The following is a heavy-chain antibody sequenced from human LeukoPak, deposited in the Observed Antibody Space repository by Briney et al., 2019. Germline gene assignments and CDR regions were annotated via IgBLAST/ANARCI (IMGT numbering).Heavy chain of an antibody. Sequence: PGGSLRLSCAASGFTFSSYGMHWVRQAPGKGLEWVAVIWYDGSNKYYADSVKGRFTISRDNSKNTLYLQMNSLRAEDTAVYYCARGRLGRAAAFDYWGQGTLVTVSS. CDR3: ARGRLGRAAAFDY. J-gene: IGHJ4*02. D-gene: IGHD6-13*01. CDR2: IWYDGSNK. CDR1: GFTFSSYG. V-gene: IGHV3-33*01.